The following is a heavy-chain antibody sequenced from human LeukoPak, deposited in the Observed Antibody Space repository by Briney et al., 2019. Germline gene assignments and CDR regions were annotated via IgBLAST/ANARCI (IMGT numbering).Heavy chain of an antibody. Sequence: GGSLRLSCAASGFTFSSYAMHWVRQAPGKGLEWVAVISYDGSNKYYADSVKGRFTISRDSSKNTLYLQMNSLRAEDTAVYYCARGYSYGFDYWGQGTLVTVSS. CDR2: ISYDGSNK. D-gene: IGHD5-18*01. CDR3: ARGYSYGFDY. J-gene: IGHJ4*02. CDR1: GFTFSSYA. V-gene: IGHV3-30*04.